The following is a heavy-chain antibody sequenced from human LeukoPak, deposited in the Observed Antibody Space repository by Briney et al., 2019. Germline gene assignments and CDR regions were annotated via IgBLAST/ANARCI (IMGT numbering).Heavy chain of an antibody. J-gene: IGHJ5*02. CDR3: ARWAYTDFWSGYYSWFDP. CDR1: GGSISSSSYY. V-gene: IGHV4-61*01. CDR2: IYYSGST. D-gene: IGHD3-3*01. Sequence: SETLSLTCTVSGGSISSSSYYWSWIRQPPGKGLEWIGYIYYSGSTNYNPSLKSRVTISVDTSKNQFSLKLSSVTAADTAVYYCARWAYTDFWSGYYSWFDPWGQGTLVTVSS.